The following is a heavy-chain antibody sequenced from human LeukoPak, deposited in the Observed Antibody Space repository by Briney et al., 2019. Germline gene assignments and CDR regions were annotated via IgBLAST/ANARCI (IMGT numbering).Heavy chain of an antibody. CDR1: GFTFSSYA. Sequence: GGSLRLSCAASGFTFSSYAMSWVRQAPGKGLEWVSAISGSGGSTYYADSVKGRFTISRDNSKNTLYLQMNSLRAEDTAVYYCASHSSGWYEEYFQHWGQGTLVTVSP. D-gene: IGHD6-19*01. J-gene: IGHJ1*01. CDR3: ASHSSGWYEEYFQH. V-gene: IGHV3-23*01. CDR2: ISGSGGST.